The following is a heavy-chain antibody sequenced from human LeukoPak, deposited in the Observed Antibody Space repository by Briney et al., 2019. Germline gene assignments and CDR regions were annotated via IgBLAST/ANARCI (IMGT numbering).Heavy chain of an antibody. D-gene: IGHD6-13*01. V-gene: IGHV3-74*01. Sequence: GGSLRLSCAASGFIFSDYWMHCVRQAPGKGLVWVSRINSDGSSTSHADSVKGRFTISRDNAKNTLYLQMNSLRAEDTAVYYCARVQRAAAAIPGGSYNWFDPWGQGTLVTVSS. CDR2: INSDGSST. CDR3: ARVQRAAAAIPGGSYNWFDP. J-gene: IGHJ5*02. CDR1: GFIFSDYW.